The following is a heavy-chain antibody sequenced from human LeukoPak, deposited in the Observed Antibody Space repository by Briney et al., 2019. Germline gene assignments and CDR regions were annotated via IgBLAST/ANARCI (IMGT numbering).Heavy chain of an antibody. J-gene: IGHJ3*02. CDR3: AKFHSGSNYYDSSVEDAFDI. V-gene: IGHV1-46*01. D-gene: IGHD3-22*01. CDR2: INPSGGST. Sequence: ASVKVSCKASGYTFTSYYMHWVRQAPGQGLEWMGMINPSGGSTGYAQKFQGRVTMTRDMSTSTVYMELRSLRSDDTAVYYCAKFHSGSNYYDSSVEDAFDIWGQGTMVTVSS. CDR1: GYTFTSYY.